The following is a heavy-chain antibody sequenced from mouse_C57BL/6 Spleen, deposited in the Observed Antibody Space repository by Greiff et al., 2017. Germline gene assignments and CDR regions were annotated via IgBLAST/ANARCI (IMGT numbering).Heavy chain of an antibody. Sequence: VKLQQPGAELVMPGASVKLSCKASGYTFTSYWMHWVKQRPGQGLEWIGEIDPSDSYTNYNQKFKGKSTLTVDKSSSTAYMQLSSLTSEDSAVYYCGRGSGSSHYYAMDYWGQGTSVTVSS. J-gene: IGHJ4*01. D-gene: IGHD1-1*01. CDR2: IDPSDSYT. CDR3: GRGSGSSHYYAMDY. V-gene: IGHV1-69*01. CDR1: GYTFTSYW.